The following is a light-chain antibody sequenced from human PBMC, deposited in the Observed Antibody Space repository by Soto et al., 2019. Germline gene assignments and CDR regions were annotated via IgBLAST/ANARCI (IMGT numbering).Light chain of an antibody. V-gene: IGKV1-17*01. CDR3: LQHNTSPLT. Sequence: DVQMTQSPSSLSASVGDRGTITCRASQGIRNDLGWYQQKPGKAPNRLIYTTSTLESGDPSRFGDCGSPLEFPLTISSLQHEDFATYHSLQHNTSPLTFGGGTKVEIK. CDR1: QGIRND. J-gene: IGKJ4*01. CDR2: TTS.